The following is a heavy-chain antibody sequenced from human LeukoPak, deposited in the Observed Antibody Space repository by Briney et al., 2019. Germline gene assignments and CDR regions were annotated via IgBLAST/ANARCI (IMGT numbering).Heavy chain of an antibody. CDR3: ARDWAAVRGGLGMDV. Sequence: GASVTVSCKASGYTFTSYGISWVRQAPGQGLEWMGWISAYNGNTNFAQKLQGRVTMTTDTSTSTAYMELRSLRSDDTAVYYCARDWAAVRGGLGMDVWGQGTTVTVSS. V-gene: IGHV1-18*01. CDR1: GYTFTSYG. CDR2: ISAYNGNT. D-gene: IGHD3-10*01. J-gene: IGHJ6*02.